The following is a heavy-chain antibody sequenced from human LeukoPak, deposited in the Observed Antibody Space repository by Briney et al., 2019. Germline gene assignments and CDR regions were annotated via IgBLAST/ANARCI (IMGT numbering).Heavy chain of an antibody. V-gene: IGHV3-30*18. CDR3: AKRPSDYGDYVTYFDY. Sequence: GGSLRLSCAASGFSFISYGMHWVRQAPGKGLEWVGVISDDGRNKNYADSVKGRFIISRDNSKDTLYLQMNSLRDEDTAVYYCAKRPSDYGDYVTYFDYWGQGTLVTVSS. D-gene: IGHD4-17*01. CDR1: GFSFISYG. CDR2: ISDDGRNK. J-gene: IGHJ4*02.